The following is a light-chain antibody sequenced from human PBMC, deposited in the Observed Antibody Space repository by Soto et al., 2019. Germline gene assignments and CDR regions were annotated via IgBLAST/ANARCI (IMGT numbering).Light chain of an antibody. Sequence: EIVLTQSPATLSLSRRERATLXXRASQSVSSYLAWYQQKPGQAPRXIIYDASNRATGIPARFSGSGSGTDFTLTISSLEPEDFAVYYCQQRSNWPITFGQGTRLEIK. CDR1: QSVSSY. J-gene: IGKJ5*01. CDR2: DAS. V-gene: IGKV3-11*01. CDR3: QQRSNWPIT.